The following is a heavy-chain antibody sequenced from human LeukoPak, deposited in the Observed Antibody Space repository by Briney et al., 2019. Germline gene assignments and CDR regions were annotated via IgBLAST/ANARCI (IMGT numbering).Heavy chain of an antibody. CDR3: ARGYCSSTSCYLYWFDP. V-gene: IGHV1-8*01. Sequence: ASVKVSCKASGYTFTSYDINWVRQATGQGLEWMGWMNPNSGNTGYAQKFQGRVTMTRNTSISTAYMELSSLRSEDTAVYYCARGYCSSTSCYLYWFDPWGRGTLVTVSS. CDR2: MNPNSGNT. J-gene: IGHJ5*02. D-gene: IGHD2-2*01. CDR1: GYTFTSYD.